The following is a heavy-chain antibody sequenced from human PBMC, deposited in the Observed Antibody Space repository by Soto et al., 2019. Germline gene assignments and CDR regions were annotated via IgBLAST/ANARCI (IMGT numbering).Heavy chain of an antibody. V-gene: IGHV3-7*05. J-gene: IGHJ4*02. CDR3: AKDVR. CDR2: IKEDGSEK. CDR1: GFTFSSHW. Sequence: EVQLVESGGDLVQPGGSLRLSCATSGFTFSSHWMSWVRQAPGKGLEWVANIKEDGSEKYYVDSVKGRFTISRDNAKNSLYLQMNSLRVEDTAVYYCAKDVRWGQGIRVTVSS.